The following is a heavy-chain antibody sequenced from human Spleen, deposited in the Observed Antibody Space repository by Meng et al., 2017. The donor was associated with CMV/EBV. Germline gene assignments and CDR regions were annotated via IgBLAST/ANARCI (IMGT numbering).Heavy chain of an antibody. V-gene: IGHV1-18*01. J-gene: IGHJ5*02. CDR3: ARDQGPYYDFWSSYPLNWFDP. CDR2: VSACSGNT. D-gene: IGHD3-3*01. Sequence: YSISWVRHAPGRELEWIGWVSACSGNTNYAQKIQGRVTMSTDTNTSTDYMEMRGLGSDDTAVYYCARDQGPYYDFWSSYPLNWFDPWGQGTLVTVSS. CDR1: YS.